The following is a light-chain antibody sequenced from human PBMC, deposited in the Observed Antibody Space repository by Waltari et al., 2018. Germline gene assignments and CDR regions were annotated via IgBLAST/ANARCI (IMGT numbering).Light chain of an antibody. J-gene: IGLJ1*01. V-gene: IGLV1-44*01. Sequence: QSFLTQPPSASGTPGQKVTISCSGSDSNVAVNPVYWYQQFPETAPKLLISSHHQRPSWVPDRFSGSKSGTSASLSISGLQSADEAVYYCAAWDDSLHAYVFGAGTEVTV. CDR3: AAWDDSLHAYV. CDR2: SHH. CDR1: DSNVAVNP.